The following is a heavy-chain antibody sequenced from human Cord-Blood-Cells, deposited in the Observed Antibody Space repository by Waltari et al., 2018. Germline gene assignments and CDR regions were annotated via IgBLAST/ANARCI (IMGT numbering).Heavy chain of an antibody. CDR2: ISYDGSNK. D-gene: IGHD1-1*01. CDR3: AREKTENDAFDI. CDR1: GFTFSSYA. Sequence: QVQLVESGGGVVQPGRSLRLSCAASGFTFSSYAMHWVRQAPGKGLEWVAVISYDGSNKYYADSVKGRFTISRDNSKNTLYLQMNSLRAEDTAVYYCAREKTENDAFDIWGQGTMVTVSS. V-gene: IGHV3-30-3*01. J-gene: IGHJ3*02.